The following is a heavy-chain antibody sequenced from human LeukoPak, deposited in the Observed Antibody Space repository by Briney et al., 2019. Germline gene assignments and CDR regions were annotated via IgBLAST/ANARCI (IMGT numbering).Heavy chain of an antibody. D-gene: IGHD3-10*01. J-gene: IGHJ6*03. CDR2: IGGSGGYHT. V-gene: IGHV3-21*01. Sequence: GGSLRLSCAASGFTFSNYGMNWVRQTPGKGLEWVSGIGGSGGYHTYYADSVKGRFTISRDNAKNSLYLQMNSLRAEDTAVYYCARASGMVRGRSRGYYMDVWGKGTTVTISS. CDR1: GFTFSNYG. CDR3: ARASGMVRGRSRGYYMDV.